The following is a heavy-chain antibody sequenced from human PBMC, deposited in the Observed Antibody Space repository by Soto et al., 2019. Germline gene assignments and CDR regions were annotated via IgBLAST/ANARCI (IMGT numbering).Heavy chain of an antibody. CDR3: ARVFEQWLVFFDY. J-gene: IGHJ4*02. CDR1: GYAFTIYD. Sequence: WASVNVSWQAAGYAFTIYDINWVRQATRQGLEWMGWMNPNSGNTGYAQKFQGRVTMTRNTSISTAYMELSSLRSEDTAVYYCARVFEQWLVFFDYWGQGTLVTVSS. D-gene: IGHD6-19*01. CDR2: MNPNSGNT. V-gene: IGHV1-8*01.